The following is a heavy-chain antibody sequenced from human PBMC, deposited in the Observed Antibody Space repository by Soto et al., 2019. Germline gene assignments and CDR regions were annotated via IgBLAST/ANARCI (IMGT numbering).Heavy chain of an antibody. CDR1: GASFNTYY. V-gene: IGHV4-59*08. Sequence: SETLSLTCTVSGASFNTYYWSWIRQAPGKGLEWIGYIFYSGHLKYNPSLKSRVTISVDSSKNQFSLKLDSVTAADTAVYYCARLGGYYQAFDNWGQGTLVTVSS. CDR3: ARLGGYYQAFDN. J-gene: IGHJ4*02. CDR2: IFYSGHL. D-gene: IGHD3-3*01.